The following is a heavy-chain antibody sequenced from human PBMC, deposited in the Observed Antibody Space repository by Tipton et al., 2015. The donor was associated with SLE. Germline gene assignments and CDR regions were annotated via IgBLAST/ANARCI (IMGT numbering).Heavy chain of an antibody. J-gene: IGHJ3*02. V-gene: IGHV4-38-2*01. Sequence: TLSLTCAVSGYSITSGYYWGWIRQPPGKGLEWIGNIYHSGSTYYNPSLKSRVTISVDTSKNQFSLKLSSVTAADTAVYYCARGTVTAAFDIWGQGTMVTVSS. D-gene: IGHD4-17*01. CDR1: GYSITSGYY. CDR2: IYHSGST. CDR3: ARGTVTAAFDI.